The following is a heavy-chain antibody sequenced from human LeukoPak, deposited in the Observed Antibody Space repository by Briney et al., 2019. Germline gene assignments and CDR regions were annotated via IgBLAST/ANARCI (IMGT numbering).Heavy chain of an antibody. J-gene: IGHJ3*02. CDR1: GFTFSSYW. V-gene: IGHV3-7*01. CDR2: IKQDGSEK. D-gene: IGHD5-24*01. CDR3: ARERATIFDAFDI. Sequence: GGSLRLSCAASGFTFSSYWMSWVRQAPGKGLEWVANIKQDGSEKYYVDSVKGRFTISRDNAKNSLYLQMNSLRAEDTAVYYCARERATIFDAFDIWGQGTMVTVSS.